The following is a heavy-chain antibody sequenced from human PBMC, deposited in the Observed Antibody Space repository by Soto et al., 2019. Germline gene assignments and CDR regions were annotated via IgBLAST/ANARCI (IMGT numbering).Heavy chain of an antibody. Sequence: GGSLRLSCAASGFTFSSYAMSWVRQAPGKGLEWVSAISGSGGSKYYADSVKGRFTISRDNSKNTLYLQMNSLRAEDTAVYYCARDYYDSSGYYFYYFDYWGQGTLVTVSS. J-gene: IGHJ4*02. D-gene: IGHD3-22*01. CDR2: ISGSGGSK. CDR1: GFTFSSYA. CDR3: ARDYYDSSGYYFYYFDY. V-gene: IGHV3-23*01.